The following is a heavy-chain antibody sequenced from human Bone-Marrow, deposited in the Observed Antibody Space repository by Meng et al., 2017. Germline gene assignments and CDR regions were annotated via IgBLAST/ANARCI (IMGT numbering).Heavy chain of an antibody. CDR3: ARPYYYDSSGYYGWYYFDY. V-gene: IGHV5-51*01. CDR1: GYSFTSYW. Sequence: GGSLRLSCKGSGYSFTSYWIGWVRQMPGKGLEWMGIIYPGDSDTRYSPSFQGQVTISADKSSSTAYLQWSSLKASDTAMYYCARPYYYDSSGYYGWYYFDYWGQGTLVTVSS. CDR2: IYPGDSDT. D-gene: IGHD3-22*01. J-gene: IGHJ4*02.